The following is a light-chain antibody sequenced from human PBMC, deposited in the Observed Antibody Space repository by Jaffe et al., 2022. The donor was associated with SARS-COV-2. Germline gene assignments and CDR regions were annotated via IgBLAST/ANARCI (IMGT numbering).Light chain of an antibody. CDR1: QSVGSN. Sequence: EIVMTQSPATLSMSPGEGATLSCRASQSVGSNLAWYQHKPGQAPRLLIHGVSTRATGVPARFSGSGSGTEFTLTISGLQSEDFAGYYCQQYNNWPWTFGQGTKVETK. J-gene: IGKJ1*01. V-gene: IGKV3-15*01. CDR2: GVS. CDR3: QQYNNWPWT.